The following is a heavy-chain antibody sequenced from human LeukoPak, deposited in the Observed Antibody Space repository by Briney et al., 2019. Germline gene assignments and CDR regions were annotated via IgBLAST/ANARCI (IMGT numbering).Heavy chain of an antibody. CDR3: AESITSFGVVIDSWFDP. CDR1: GDTFTSYA. Sequence: SSVKVSCKASGDTFTSYAISWVRQAPGQGLEWMGGIIPIFGTANYAQKFQGRVTITADKSTSTAYMELSSLRSEDTAVYYCAESITSFGVVIDSWFDPWGQGTLVTVSS. J-gene: IGHJ5*02. D-gene: IGHD3-3*01. V-gene: IGHV1-69*06. CDR2: IIPIFGTA.